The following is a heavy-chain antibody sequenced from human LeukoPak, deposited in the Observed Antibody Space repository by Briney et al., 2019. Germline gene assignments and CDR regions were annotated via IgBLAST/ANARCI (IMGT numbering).Heavy chain of an antibody. J-gene: IGHJ4*02. V-gene: IGHV3-21*01. CDR3: ARDSTYYYDSSGYR. Sequence: GGSLRLSCAASGFTFSSYSMNWVRQAPGKGLEWVSSISSSSSYIYYADSVKDRFTISRDNAKNSLYLQMNSLRAEDTAVYYCARDSTYYYDSSGYRWGQGTLVTVSS. CDR1: GFTFSSYS. CDR2: ISSSSSYI. D-gene: IGHD3-22*01.